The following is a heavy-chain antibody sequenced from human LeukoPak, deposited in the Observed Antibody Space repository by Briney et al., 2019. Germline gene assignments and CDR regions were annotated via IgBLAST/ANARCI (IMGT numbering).Heavy chain of an antibody. J-gene: IGHJ6*03. CDR1: GYTFTGYY. D-gene: IGHD6-6*01. V-gene: IGHV1-2*02. Sequence: ASVKVSCKASGYTFTGYYMHWVRQAPGQGLEWMGWINPNSGGTNYAQKFQGRVTMTRDTSINTAYLQWSSLKASDTAMYYCARHARRRLYSSSWYYYYYYYMDVWGKGTTVTVSS. CDR3: ARHARRRLYSSSWYYYYYYYMDV. CDR2: INPNSGGT.